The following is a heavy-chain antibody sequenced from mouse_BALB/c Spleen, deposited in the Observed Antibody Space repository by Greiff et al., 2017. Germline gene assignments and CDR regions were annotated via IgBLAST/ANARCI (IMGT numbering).Heavy chain of an antibody. J-gene: IGHJ3*01. V-gene: IGHV5-4*02. CDR3: ASDRYDALAY. Sequence: EVMLVESGGGLVKPGGSLKLSCAASGFTFSDYYMYWVRQTPEKRLEWVATISDGGSYTYYPDSVKGRFTISRDNAKNNLYLQMSSLKSEDTAMYYCASDRYDALAYWGQGTLVTVSA. CDR2: ISDGGSYT. D-gene: IGHD2-14*01. CDR1: GFTFSDYY.